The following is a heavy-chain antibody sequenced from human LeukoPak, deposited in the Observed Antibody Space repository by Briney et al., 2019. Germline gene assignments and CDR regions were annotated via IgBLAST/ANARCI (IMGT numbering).Heavy chain of an antibody. Sequence: SETLSLTCTVSGGSFSSSSYYWGWIRQPPGKGLEWIGSIYYSGSTCYNPSLKSRVTISVDTSKNQFSLKLSSVTAADTAVYYCARGVRYWGQGTLVTVSS. CDR3: ARGVRY. J-gene: IGHJ4*02. D-gene: IGHD3-9*01. CDR2: IYYSGST. V-gene: IGHV4-39*07. CDR1: GGSFSSSSYY.